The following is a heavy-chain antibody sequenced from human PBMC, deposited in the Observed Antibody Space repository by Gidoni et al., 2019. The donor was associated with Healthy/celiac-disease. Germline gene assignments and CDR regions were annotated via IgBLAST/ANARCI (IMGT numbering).Heavy chain of an antibody. CDR1: GGPISSGDYY. D-gene: IGHD2-15*01. Sequence: QVQLQESGPGLVKPSQTLSLPCTVSGGPISSGDYYWSWIRQPPGKGLEWIGYIYYSGSTYYNPSLKSRVTISVDTSKNQFSLKLSSVTAADTAVYYCARHKPHCSGGSCYGPTDAFDIWGQGTMVTVSS. V-gene: IGHV4-30-4*01. CDR3: ARHKPHCSGGSCYGPTDAFDI. CDR2: IYYSGST. J-gene: IGHJ3*02.